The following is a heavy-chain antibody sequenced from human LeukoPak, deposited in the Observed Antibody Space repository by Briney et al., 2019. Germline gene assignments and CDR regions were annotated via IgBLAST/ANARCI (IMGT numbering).Heavy chain of an antibody. Sequence: PGGSLRLSCAASGFTFSSYSMTWVRQAPGKGLEWVSSISSSSSYIYYADSVKGRFTISRDNAKNSLYLQMNSLRAEDTAVYYCASNDYVWGSYREGDHWFDPWGQGTLVTVSS. V-gene: IGHV3-21*01. J-gene: IGHJ5*02. CDR2: ISSSSSYI. CDR1: GFTFSSYS. CDR3: ASNDYVWGSYREGDHWFDP. D-gene: IGHD3-16*02.